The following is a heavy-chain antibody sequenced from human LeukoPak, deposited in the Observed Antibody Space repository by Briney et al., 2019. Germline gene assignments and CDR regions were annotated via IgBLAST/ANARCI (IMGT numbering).Heavy chain of an antibody. CDR2: INSDGSST. CDR1: GFTFSSYW. V-gene: IGHV3-74*01. D-gene: IGHD4-17*01. CDR3: AKGGLDYGDYVAFDI. Sequence: GGSLRLSCAASGFTFSSYWMHWVRQAPGKGLVWVSRINSDGSSTSYADSVKGRFTISRDNSKNTLYLQMNSLRAEDAAVYYCAKGGLDYGDYVAFDIWGQGTMVTVSS. J-gene: IGHJ3*02.